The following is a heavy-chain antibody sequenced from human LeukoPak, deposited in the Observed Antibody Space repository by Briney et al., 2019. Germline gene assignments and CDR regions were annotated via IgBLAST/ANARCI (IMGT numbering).Heavy chain of an antibody. CDR2: IYYSGST. Sequence: SETLSLTCTVSGGSISSYYWSWIRQPPGKGLEWIGYIYYSGSTNYNPSLKSRVTISVDTSKNRFSLKLSSVTAADTAVYYCARGFPTTTVVRFFDYWGQGTLVTVSS. D-gene: IGHD4-23*01. CDR3: ARGFPTTTVVRFFDY. V-gene: IGHV4-59*12. CDR1: GGSISSYY. J-gene: IGHJ4*02.